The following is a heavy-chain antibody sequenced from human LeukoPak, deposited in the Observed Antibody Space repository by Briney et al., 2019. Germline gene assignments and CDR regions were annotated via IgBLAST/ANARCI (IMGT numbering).Heavy chain of an antibody. CDR3: ARGGYYYYYGMDV. Sequence: SQTLSLTCTVSGGSLSSGGYYWSWIRQHPGKGLEWIGYIYYSGTTYYNPSLKSRVTTSMDTSKNQFSLKLSSVTAEDTAVYYCARGGYYYYYGMDVWGQGTTVTVSS. CDR1: GGSLSSGGYY. V-gene: IGHV4-31*03. CDR2: IYYSGTT. J-gene: IGHJ6*02.